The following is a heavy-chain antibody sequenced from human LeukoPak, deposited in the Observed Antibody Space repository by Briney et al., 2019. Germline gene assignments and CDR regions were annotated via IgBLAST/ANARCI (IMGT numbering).Heavy chain of an antibody. CDR3: ATKFVAYYYNTIYYHYPADVSDI. J-gene: IGHJ3*02. D-gene: IGHD3-22*01. CDR2: IIPIFGTA. V-gene: IGHV1-69*06. CDR1: GGTFSSYA. Sequence: ASVKVSCKASGGTFSSYAISWVRQAPGQGLEWMGGIIPIFGTANYAQKFQGRVTITADKSTSTAYMELSSLRSEDTAVYYCATKFVAYYYNTIYYHYPADVSDIWAQGTMVNV.